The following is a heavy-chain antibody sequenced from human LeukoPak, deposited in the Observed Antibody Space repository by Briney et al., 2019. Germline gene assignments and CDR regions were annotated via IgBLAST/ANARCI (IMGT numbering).Heavy chain of an antibody. CDR2: ISSSGSTI. Sequence: PGGSLRLSCAASGFTFSSYEMNWVRQAPGKGLEWVSYISSSGSTIYYADSVKGRFTISRDNAKNSLYLQMNSLRAEDTAVYYSARDHGYSSGWYDYWGQGTLVTVSS. CDR1: GFTFSSYE. J-gene: IGHJ4*02. D-gene: IGHD6-19*01. CDR3: ARDHGYSSGWYDY. V-gene: IGHV3-48*03.